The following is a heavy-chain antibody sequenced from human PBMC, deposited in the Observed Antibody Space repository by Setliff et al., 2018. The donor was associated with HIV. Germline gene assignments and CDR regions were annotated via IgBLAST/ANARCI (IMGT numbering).Heavy chain of an antibody. CDR3: ALTGHRLLRGYMDV. CDR1: GDSISRGPYY. Sequence: SETLSLTCTVSGDSISRGPYYWSWVRQPAGKGLEWIGRLYVSGDTNYNPSLKSRVTMSLDTSKKHFSLKLKSVTAADTAVYYCALTGHRLLRGYMDVWGKGTTVTVSS. V-gene: IGHV4-61*02. J-gene: IGHJ6*03. D-gene: IGHD2-15*01. CDR2: LYVSGDT.